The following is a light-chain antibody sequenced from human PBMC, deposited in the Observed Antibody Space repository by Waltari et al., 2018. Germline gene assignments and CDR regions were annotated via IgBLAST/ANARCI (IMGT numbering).Light chain of an antibody. CDR1: ASNLRVGYD. J-gene: IGLJ1*01. CDR3: QSYDSSLSGDV. Sequence: QSVLRQPPSVSGAPGQRVTISCIGTASNLRVGYDVHWYQQFPGSAPQLLIFGNSNRPSGVPDRFSGSKSGNSASLAITGLQAEDEAEYYCQSYDSSLSGDVFGPGTKVTVL. CDR2: GNS. V-gene: IGLV1-40*01.